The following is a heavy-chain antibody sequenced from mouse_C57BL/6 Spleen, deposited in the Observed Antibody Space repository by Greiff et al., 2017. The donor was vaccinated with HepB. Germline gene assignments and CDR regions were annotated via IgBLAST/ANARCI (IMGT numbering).Heavy chain of an antibody. J-gene: IGHJ3*01. Sequence: QVQLQQSGAELVKPGASVKMSCKASGYTFTSYWITWVKQRPGQGLEWIGDIYPGSGSTNYNEKFKSKATLTVDTSSGTAYMQLSSLTSADSAVYYCARQEVYYDYDGFAYWGQGTLVTVSA. V-gene: IGHV1-55*01. CDR1: GYTFTSYW. CDR2: IYPGSGST. CDR3: ARQEVYYDYDGFAY. D-gene: IGHD2-4*01.